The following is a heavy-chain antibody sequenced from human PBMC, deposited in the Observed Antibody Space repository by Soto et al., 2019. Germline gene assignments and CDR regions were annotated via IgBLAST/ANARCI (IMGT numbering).Heavy chain of an antibody. CDR1: GFSFSSYP. CDR2: IAYDGSYK. CDR3: AICDRDGDSWYFDY. V-gene: IGHV3-30*04. D-gene: IGHD2-21*02. J-gene: IGHJ4*02. Sequence: QVQLVESGGGVVQPGRSLRVSCAASGFSFSSYPMHWVRQAPGKGLEWVAVIAYDGSYKYYVDSVKGRFTISRDNSKNPLYLQMTSLRAEDTAVYYCAICDRDGDSWYFDYWGQGTLVTVSS.